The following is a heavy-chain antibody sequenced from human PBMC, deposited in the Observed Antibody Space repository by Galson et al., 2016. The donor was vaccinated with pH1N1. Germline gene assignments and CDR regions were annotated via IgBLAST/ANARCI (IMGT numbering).Heavy chain of an antibody. Sequence: SVKVSCKASGGTFNNYAISWVRQAPGQGLEWMGRIIPILGTPNYAQKFQDGVTITADESTSTTYMELNSLTSEDTAVYYCAKAAALQLRNYYFDFWGQGTLVTVSS. CDR3: AKAAALQLRNYYFDF. CDR2: IIPILGTP. CDR1: GGTFNNYA. J-gene: IGHJ4*02. D-gene: IGHD1-7*01. V-gene: IGHV1-69*11.